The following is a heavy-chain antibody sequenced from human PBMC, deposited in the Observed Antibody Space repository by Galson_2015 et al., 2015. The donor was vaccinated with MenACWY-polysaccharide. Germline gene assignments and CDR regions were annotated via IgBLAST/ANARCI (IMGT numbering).Heavy chain of an antibody. CDR3: AHAMITFGGVIGDDAFDV. CDR1: GFSLLTKGVG. J-gene: IGHJ3*01. D-gene: IGHD3-16*01. Sequence: PALVKPPQTLTLTCTFSGFSLLTKGVGVNWIRQPPGKALEWLAVIYWDGDNRYSPSLGSRLTVTKDTSKNQVVLTMTNMDLVDTATYYCAHAMITFGGVIGDDAFDVWGPGTMVTVSS. CDR2: IYWDGDN. V-gene: IGHV2-5*02.